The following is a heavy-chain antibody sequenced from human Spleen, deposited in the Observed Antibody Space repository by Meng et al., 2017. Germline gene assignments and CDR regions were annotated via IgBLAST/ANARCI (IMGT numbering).Heavy chain of an antibody. Sequence: GGSLRLSCAASGFTFSTYSMNWVRQAPGKGLEWVSSITSSSSYIYYADSVKGRFIISRDNAKNSLYLQMNSLRADDTAVYYCARAPTTRGTFDIWGQGTMVTV. J-gene: IGHJ3*02. CDR1: GFTFSTYS. CDR3: ARAPTTRGTFDI. V-gene: IGHV3-21*01. CDR2: ITSSSSYI. D-gene: IGHD3-10*01.